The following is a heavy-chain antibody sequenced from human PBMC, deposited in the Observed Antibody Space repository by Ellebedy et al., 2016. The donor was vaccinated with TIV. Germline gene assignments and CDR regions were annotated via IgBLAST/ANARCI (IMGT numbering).Heavy chain of an antibody. CDR3: AKDVLELQPNWFDP. V-gene: IGHV3-23*01. Sequence: GESLKISCAASGFTFSSYAMSWVRQAPGKGLEWVSAISGSGGSTYYADSVKGRFTISRDNSKNTLYLQMNSLRAEDTAVYYCAKDVLELQPNWFDPWGQGTLVTVSS. CDR2: ISGSGGST. D-gene: IGHD1-7*01. CDR1: GFTFSSYA. J-gene: IGHJ5*02.